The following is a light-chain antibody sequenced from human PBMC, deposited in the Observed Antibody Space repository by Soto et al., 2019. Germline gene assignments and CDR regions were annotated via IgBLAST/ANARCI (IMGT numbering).Light chain of an antibody. V-gene: IGKV3-15*01. J-gene: IGKJ1*01. CDR1: QGIGDT. CDR3: QQYGSSPQT. CDR2: DTS. Sequence: MTQSPATLSVSPGERATLSCRASQGIGDTLAWYQHKPGQTPRLLIYDTSTRATGVPARFSGSRSGTEFTLTISRLEPEDFVVYYCQQYGSSPQTFGQGTKVDIK.